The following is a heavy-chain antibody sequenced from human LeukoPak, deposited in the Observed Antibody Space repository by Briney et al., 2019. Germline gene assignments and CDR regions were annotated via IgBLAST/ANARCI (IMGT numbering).Heavy chain of an antibody. J-gene: IGHJ5*02. Sequence: SETLSLTCTVSGGSISSYYWSWIRQPPGKGLEWIGYIYYSGSTNYNPSLKSRVTISVDTSKNQFSLKLSSVTAADTAVYYCARVGHGGSLGAWGQGTLVTVSS. CDR3: ARVGHGGSLGA. CDR2: IYYSGST. CDR1: GGSISSYY. D-gene: IGHD1-26*01. V-gene: IGHV4-59*01.